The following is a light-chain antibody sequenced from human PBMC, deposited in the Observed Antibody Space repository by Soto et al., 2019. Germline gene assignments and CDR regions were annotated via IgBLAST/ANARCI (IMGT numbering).Light chain of an antibody. CDR2: GAS. Sequence: DIVMTQSPATLSGSPGERATLSCRASQSISSNLAWYQQKPGQPPRLLIYGASARATGIPARFSGSGSGTEFTLTISSLQSEDFAVYYCQQYNKWPPWTFGQGTKVEI. CDR3: QQYNKWPPWT. V-gene: IGKV3-15*01. J-gene: IGKJ1*01. CDR1: QSISSN.